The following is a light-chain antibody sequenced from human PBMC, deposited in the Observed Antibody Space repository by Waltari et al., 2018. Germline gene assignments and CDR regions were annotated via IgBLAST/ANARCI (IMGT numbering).Light chain of an antibody. J-gene: IGLJ3*02. CDR3: ATWDDSLNAWV. Sequence: QSVLTQPPSASGTPGQRITISCSGSYSNIGRNAVNWYQQLPETAPKLLIYTDNQRPSGCPDRFSGSKSGTSASLAISGLQSEDEADYHCATWDDSLNAWVFGGGTKVTVL. CDR2: TDN. V-gene: IGLV1-44*01. CDR1: YSNIGRNA.